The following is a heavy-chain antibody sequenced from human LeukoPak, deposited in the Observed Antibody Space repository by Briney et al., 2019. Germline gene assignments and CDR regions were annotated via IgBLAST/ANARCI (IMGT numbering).Heavy chain of an antibody. V-gene: IGHV4-4*07. CDR3: ARLYDSSGYSTLDY. Sequence: PSETLSLTCTVSGGSISSYYWSWIRQPAGKGLEWIGRIYTSGSTNYNPSLKSRVTMSVDTSKNQFSLKLSSVTAADTAVYYCARLYDSSGYSTLDYWGQGTLVTVSS. J-gene: IGHJ4*02. D-gene: IGHD3-22*01. CDR2: IYTSGST. CDR1: GGSISSYY.